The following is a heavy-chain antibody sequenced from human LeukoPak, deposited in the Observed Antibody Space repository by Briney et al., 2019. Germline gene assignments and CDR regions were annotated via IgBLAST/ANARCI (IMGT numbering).Heavy chain of an antibody. Sequence: PSETLSLTCTVSGASISSYYWSWIRQPPGKGLEWIGYIYYSGSTNYNPSLKSRVTISVDTSKNQFSLKLSSVTAADTAVYYCARQVVLRYFDWYRTYNWFDPWGQGTLVTVSS. D-gene: IGHD3-9*01. CDR2: IYYSGST. CDR3: ARQVVLRYFDWYRTYNWFDP. CDR1: GASISSYY. V-gene: IGHV4-59*08. J-gene: IGHJ5*02.